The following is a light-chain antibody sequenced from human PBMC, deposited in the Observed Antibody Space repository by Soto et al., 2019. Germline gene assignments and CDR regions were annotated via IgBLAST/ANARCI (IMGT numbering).Light chain of an antibody. Sequence: IVLTQSPGTLSLSPGERATLSFRASQSVSNNYLAWYQQKPGQAPRLLIYGASNGATGIPDRFSGSGSGTDFTLTISRLEPEDFAVYYCQQYGSSGTFGQGTKVDIK. V-gene: IGKV3-20*01. CDR1: QSVSNNY. CDR3: QQYGSSGT. J-gene: IGKJ1*01. CDR2: GAS.